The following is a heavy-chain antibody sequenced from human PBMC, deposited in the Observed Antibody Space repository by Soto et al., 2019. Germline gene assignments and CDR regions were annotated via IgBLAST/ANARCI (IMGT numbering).Heavy chain of an antibody. CDR1: GFTFDDYA. J-gene: IGHJ4*02. D-gene: IGHD6-6*01. Sequence: EVQLVESGGGLVQPGRSLRLSCAASGFTFDDYAMHWVRQAPGKGLEWVSGISWNSGGIGYADFVKGRFTISRDNAKNSLYLQMNSLRPEDMALYYCAKCPEPAIAAHVFFDYWGQGTLVTVSS. CDR3: AKCPEPAIAAHVFFDY. V-gene: IGHV3-9*03. CDR2: ISWNSGGI.